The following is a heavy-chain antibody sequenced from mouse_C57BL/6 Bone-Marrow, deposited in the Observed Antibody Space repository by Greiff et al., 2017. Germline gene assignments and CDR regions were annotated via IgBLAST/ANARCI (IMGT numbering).Heavy chain of an antibody. Sequence: QVQLQQPGAELVKPGASVKLSCKASGYTFTSYWMQWVKQRPGQGLEWIGEIDPSDSYTNYNQKFKGKATLTVDTSSSTADMQLSSLTSEDSAVYYCALSGGPRVAYRGQRDLCSVSA. CDR3: ALSGGPRVAY. V-gene: IGHV1-50*01. CDR1: GYTFTSYW. D-gene: IGHD6-5*01. CDR2: IDPSDSYT. J-gene: IGHJ3*01.